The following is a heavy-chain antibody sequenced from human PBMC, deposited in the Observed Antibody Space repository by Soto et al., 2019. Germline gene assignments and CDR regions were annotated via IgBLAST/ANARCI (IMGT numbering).Heavy chain of an antibody. Sequence: QVQLVESGGGVVQPGRSLRLSCAASGFTFSSYGMHWVRQAPGKGLEWVAVIWYDGSNKYYADSVKGRFTISRDNSMNTLYLQMNSLRAEDTAVYYCARDGKRSSGWYIPFDYWGQGTLVTVSS. J-gene: IGHJ4*02. CDR2: IWYDGSNK. CDR3: ARDGKRSSGWYIPFDY. CDR1: GFTFSSYG. D-gene: IGHD6-19*01. V-gene: IGHV3-33*01.